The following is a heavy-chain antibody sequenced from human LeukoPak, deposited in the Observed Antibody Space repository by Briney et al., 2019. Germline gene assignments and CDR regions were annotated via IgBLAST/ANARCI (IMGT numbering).Heavy chain of an antibody. J-gene: IGHJ4*02. CDR1: GGSFSGYY. CDR2: INHSGSI. V-gene: IGHV4-34*01. D-gene: IGHD3-10*01. CDR3: ARGGVRGVITFDY. Sequence: PSETLSLTCAVYGGSFSGYYWSWIRQPPGKGLEWIGEINHSGSINYNPSLKSRVTISVDTSKNQFSLKLSSVTAADTAVCYCARGGVRGVITFDYWGQGTLVTVSS.